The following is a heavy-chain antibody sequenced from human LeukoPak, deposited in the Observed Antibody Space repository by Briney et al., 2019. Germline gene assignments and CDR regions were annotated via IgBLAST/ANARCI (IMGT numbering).Heavy chain of an antibody. CDR1: GYTFTGYF. Sequence: ASVQVSCKASGYTFTGYFMHWVRQAPGQGLEWMGWINPNSGGTDSAQKFQGRVTMTRDTSISTVYMELSTLRSDDTAVYYCARDLYCSGGNCYGPFDYWGQGTLVTVSS. CDR2: INPNSGGT. J-gene: IGHJ4*02. V-gene: IGHV1-2*02. D-gene: IGHD2-15*01. CDR3: ARDLYCSGGNCYGPFDY.